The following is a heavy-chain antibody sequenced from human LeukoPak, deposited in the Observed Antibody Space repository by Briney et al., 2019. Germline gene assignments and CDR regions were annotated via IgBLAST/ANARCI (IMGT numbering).Heavy chain of an antibody. CDR3: ARDNRIVGQQLAPYYFDY. CDR2: INPSGGST. D-gene: IGHD6-13*01. CDR1: GYTFSSYY. Sequence: GASVNVSCKASGYTFSSYYMHWVRQAPGQGLEWMAIINPSGGSTKYAQKFQGRVTMTRDTSTSTLYMELSSLTSEDTAVYYCARDNRIVGQQLAPYYFDYWGQGTLVTVSS. V-gene: IGHV1-46*01. J-gene: IGHJ4*02.